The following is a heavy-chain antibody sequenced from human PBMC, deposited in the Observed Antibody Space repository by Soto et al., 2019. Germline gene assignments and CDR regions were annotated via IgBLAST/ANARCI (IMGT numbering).Heavy chain of an antibody. J-gene: IGHJ4*02. Sequence: TGGSLRLSCVASEITFSRYVMSWVRQAPGKGLEWVSTINSNGDSTYYADSVKGRFTISRDNSRNSLYLQVNSLRAEDTAVYYCARVPDLDYCSRTSCLYYFDYWGQGALVTVSS. V-gene: IGHV3-23*01. D-gene: IGHD2-2*01. CDR3: ARVPDLDYCSRTSCLYYFDY. CDR1: EITFSRYV. CDR2: INSNGDST.